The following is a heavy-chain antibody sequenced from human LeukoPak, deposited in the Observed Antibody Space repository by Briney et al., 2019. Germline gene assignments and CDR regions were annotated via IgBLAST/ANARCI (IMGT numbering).Heavy chain of an antibody. J-gene: IGHJ6*02. Sequence: SSETLSLTCAVYGGSFSGYYWSWIRQPPGKGLEWIGEINHSGSTNYNPSLKSRVTISVDTSKNQFSLKLSSVTAADTAVYYCARHFLDDSSGYGYYYYGMDVWGQGTTVTVSS. CDR3: ARHFLDDSSGYGYYYYGMDV. CDR2: INHSGST. V-gene: IGHV4-34*01. CDR1: GGSFSGYY. D-gene: IGHD3-22*01.